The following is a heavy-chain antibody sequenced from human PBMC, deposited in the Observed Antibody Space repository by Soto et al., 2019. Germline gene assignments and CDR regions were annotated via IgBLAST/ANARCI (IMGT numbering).Heavy chain of an antibody. CDR2: IKQDGSEK. CDR1: GFTFSSYW. Sequence: PGGSLRLSFAASGFTFSSYWMSWVRQAPGKGLEWVANIKQDGSEKNYVDSVKGRFTISRDNAKNSLYLQMNSLRADDTAVYYCASARHIGPWGQGTLVTVSS. V-gene: IGHV3-7*01. CDR3: ASARHIGP. D-gene: IGHD2-21*01. J-gene: IGHJ5*02.